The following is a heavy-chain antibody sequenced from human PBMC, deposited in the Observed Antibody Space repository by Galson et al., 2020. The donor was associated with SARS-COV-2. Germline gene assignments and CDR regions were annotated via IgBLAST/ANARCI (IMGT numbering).Heavy chain of an antibody. D-gene: IGHD2-15*01. Sequence: GVLKISCAVSGFSFSSYAMSWVRQAPGKGLDWVSVISGNSVTTYYADSVKGRFTISRDNSKNTLYLQMNSLRAEDTAFYYCAKHGGDCSGGNCNFAWFDPWGQGTLVTVSS. V-gene: IGHV3-23*01. J-gene: IGHJ5*02. CDR3: AKHGGDCSGGNCNFAWFDP. CDR1: GFSFSSYA. CDR2: ISGNSVTT.